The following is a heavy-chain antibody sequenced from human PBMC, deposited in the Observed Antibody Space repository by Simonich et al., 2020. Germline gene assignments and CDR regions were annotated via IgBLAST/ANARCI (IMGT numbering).Heavy chain of an antibody. D-gene: IGHD7-27*01. CDR1: GYTFTGYY. CDR2: INPNSGGT. V-gene: IGHV1-2*02. J-gene: IGHJ3*02. Sequence: QVQLVQSGAEVKKPGASVKVSCKASGYTFTGYYMHWARQATGQGLEWMGGINPNSGGTNYAQKVQGRDTRTRDTSISTAYMELSRLRSDDTAVYYCARGPRWTGDDAFDIWGQGTMVTVSS. CDR3: ARGPRWTGDDAFDI.